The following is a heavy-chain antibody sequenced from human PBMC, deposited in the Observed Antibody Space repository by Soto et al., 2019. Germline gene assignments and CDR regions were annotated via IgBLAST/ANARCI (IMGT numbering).Heavy chain of an antibody. CDR2: ISSSSSTI. CDR1: GFTFSSYS. J-gene: IGHJ3*02. CDR3: ARCLYYYGSGSINAFDI. V-gene: IGHV3-48*01. D-gene: IGHD3-10*01. Sequence: GGSLRLSCAASGFTFSSYSMNWVRQAPGKGLEWVSYISSSSSTIYYADSVKGRFTISRDNAKNSLYLQMNSLRAEDTAVYYCARCLYYYGSGSINAFDIWGQGTMVTVSS.